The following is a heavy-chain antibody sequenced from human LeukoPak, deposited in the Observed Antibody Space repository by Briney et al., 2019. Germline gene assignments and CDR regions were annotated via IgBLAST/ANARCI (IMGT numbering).Heavy chain of an antibody. CDR1: GFTFSSYS. J-gene: IGHJ5*02. D-gene: IGHD3-3*01. CDR2: ISSSNSYI. Sequence: GGSLRLSCAASGFTFSSYSMNWVRQAPGKGLEWVSSISSSNSYIYYADSVKGRFTISRDNAKNSLYLQMNSLRAEGTAVYYCARGVLGVVQNWFDPWGQGALVTVSS. CDR3: ARGVLGVVQNWFDP. V-gene: IGHV3-21*01.